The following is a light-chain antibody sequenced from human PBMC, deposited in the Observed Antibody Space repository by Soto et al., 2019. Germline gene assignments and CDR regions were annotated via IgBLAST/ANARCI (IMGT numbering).Light chain of an antibody. CDR3: QLYSSTPRT. CDR1: QSIGTNY. Sequence: ENSFTQSPGTLSLSPGERATLSCRASQSIGTNYVAWFQQKPGQAPTLLIYAASRRATGIPDRFSGSGSGTEFTLTISRLESEDFAVYFCQLYSSTPRTFGQGT. J-gene: IGKJ1*01. CDR2: AAS. V-gene: IGKV3-20*01.